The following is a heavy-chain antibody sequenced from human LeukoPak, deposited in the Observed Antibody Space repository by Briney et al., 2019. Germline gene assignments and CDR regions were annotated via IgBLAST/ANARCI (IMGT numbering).Heavy chain of an antibody. CDR1: GDSISSDYY. J-gene: IGHJ4*02. V-gene: IGHV4-38-2*02. D-gene: IGHD3-9*01. CDR2: IHHSGNT. Sequence: SETLSLTCLVSGDSISSDYYWGWIRQSPGKGLEWIGSIHHSGNTYYNPSLKRRVTLSVDTSKNQFSLRLNSVTAADAAVYYCARGGITIFYTLFYWGQGTLATVSS. CDR3: ARGGITIFYTLFY.